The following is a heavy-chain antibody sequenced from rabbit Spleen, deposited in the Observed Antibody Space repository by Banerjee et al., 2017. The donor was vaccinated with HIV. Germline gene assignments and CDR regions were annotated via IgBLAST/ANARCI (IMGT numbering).Heavy chain of an antibody. V-gene: IGHV1S40*01. D-gene: IGHD1-1*01. Sequence: QSLEESGGDLVKPGASLTLTCTASGVSFSSSSYMCWVRQAPGKGLEWIACIDTGSSGFTYFATWAKGRFTCSKTSSTTVTLRVTRLTAADTATYFCARDTSSSFSSYGMDLWGPGTLVTVS. CDR3: ARDTSSSFSSYGMDL. CDR2: IDTGSSGFT. CDR1: GVSFSSSSY. J-gene: IGHJ6*01.